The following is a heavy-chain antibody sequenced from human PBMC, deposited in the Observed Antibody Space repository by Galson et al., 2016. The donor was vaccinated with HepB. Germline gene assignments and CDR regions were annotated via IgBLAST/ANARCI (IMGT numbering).Heavy chain of an antibody. CDR2: ISSSGTTI. V-gene: IGHV3-11*01. Sequence: SLRLSCAASGFTFSDNYMSWIRQASGKGLEWLSYISSSGTTIYYADSVKGRFTISRDNAKNSLYLQMNSLRADDTALYYCARRWDAFDLWGQGTMVTVSS. CDR1: GFTFSDNY. J-gene: IGHJ3*01. D-gene: IGHD2-15*01. CDR3: ARRWDAFDL.